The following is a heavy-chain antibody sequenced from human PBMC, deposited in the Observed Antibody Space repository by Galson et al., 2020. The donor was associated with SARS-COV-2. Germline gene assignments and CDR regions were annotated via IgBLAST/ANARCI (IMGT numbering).Heavy chain of an antibody. J-gene: IGHJ4*02. CDR2: ISGSGATT. V-gene: IGHV3-23*01. Sequence: TGGSLRLSCAASGFTFTTYAMSWVRQAPGKGLEWVATISGSGATTYYADSAKRRFTISKDNSKNTLNLQINSLRLEDTAVYYCAKSSERVSITVYVVSFPEHFDYWGPGTLVTVSS. CDR1: GFTFTTYA. CDR3: AKSSERVSITVYVVSFPEHFDY. D-gene: IGHD3-22*01.